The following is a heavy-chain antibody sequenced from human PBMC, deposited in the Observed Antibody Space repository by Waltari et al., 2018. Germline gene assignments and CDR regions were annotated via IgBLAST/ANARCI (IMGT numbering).Heavy chain of an antibody. Sequence: QAQLHQWGAGLLKPSETLSLTCAVSGGSFSGYFWRWIRQSPGKGLEWIGEINRDGTANYNPSRKSGVGMSVDTSKSQISLSLSSVTAADAAVYYCARVGDYHGSGRFGLDVWGRGTRVTVSS. V-gene: IGHV4-34*01. D-gene: IGHD3-10*01. CDR2: INRDGTA. CDR1: GGSFSGYF. CDR3: ARVGDYHGSGRFGLDV. J-gene: IGHJ6*02.